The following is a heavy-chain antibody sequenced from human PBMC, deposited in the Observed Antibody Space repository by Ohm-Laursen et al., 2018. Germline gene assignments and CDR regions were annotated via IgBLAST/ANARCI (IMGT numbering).Heavy chain of an antibody. CDR1: GVSVTNSY. D-gene: IGHD3-10*01. CDR3: VRSSSFIWYGELSSPFDY. J-gene: IGHJ4*01. V-gene: IGHV4-4*07. CDR2: IYTSGSN. Sequence: SDTLSLTCLVSGVSVTNSYWAWIRQPVGKGLEWIGRIYTSGSNNYNPSLKSRVAMSFDASKNEVSMKLSSVTAADTAIYYCVRSSSFIWYGELSSPFDYWGHGTLVTVSS.